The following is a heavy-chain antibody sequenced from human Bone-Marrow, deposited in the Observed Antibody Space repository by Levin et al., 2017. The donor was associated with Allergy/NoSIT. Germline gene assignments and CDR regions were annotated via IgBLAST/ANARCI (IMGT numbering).Heavy chain of an antibody. J-gene: IGHJ3*02. Sequence: SETLSLTCSVSGGSINNGDYSWSWIRQPPGKGLEYIGCIYHSGRTNYSPSLKSRVTISADRSKNLVSLKLTSVTAADTALYFCARDGYTDGSNDGFDIWGQGTMVTVSS. CDR1: GGSINNGDYS. D-gene: IGHD5-18*01. CDR2: IYHSGRT. V-gene: IGHV4-30-2*01. CDR3: ARDGYTDGSNDGFDI.